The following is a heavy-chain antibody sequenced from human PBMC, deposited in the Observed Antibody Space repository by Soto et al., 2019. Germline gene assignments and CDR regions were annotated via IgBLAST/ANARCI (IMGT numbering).Heavy chain of an antibody. J-gene: IGHJ1*01. CDR1: DFSFTPPA. V-gene: IGHV3-23*01. CDR2: LSHDAGNI. D-gene: IGHD1-1*01. CDR3: AKQKGTWVDTASEC. Sequence: PGGSRRRPGFSPDFSFTPPAMARLRLPPGKGLHWVAALSHDAGNIYYRDCVRGRFTISRDTARNTWYLQIHRLKAEDTAVYFCAKQKGTWVDTASECWGQGTQVSV.